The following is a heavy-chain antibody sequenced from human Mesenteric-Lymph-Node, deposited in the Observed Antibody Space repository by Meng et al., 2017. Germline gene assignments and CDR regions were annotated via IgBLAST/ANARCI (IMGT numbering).Heavy chain of an antibody. D-gene: IGHD1-26*01. CDR2: IFHSGST. CDR3: ARFDISTSGRGDY. Sequence: QVQRQEPGPGLVKPSGTLALTCAVSGGSIISSVWWSWVRQSPGKGLEWIGEIFHSGSTQYNPSLKSRATISVDKSKNQFTLKLTSLTAADTATYYCARFDISTSGRGDYWGQGILVTVSS. V-gene: IGHV4-4*02. J-gene: IGHJ4*02. CDR1: GGSIISSVW.